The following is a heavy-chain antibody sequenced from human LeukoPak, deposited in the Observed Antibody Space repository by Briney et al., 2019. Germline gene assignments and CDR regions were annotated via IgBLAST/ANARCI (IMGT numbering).Heavy chain of an antibody. J-gene: IGHJ4*02. D-gene: IGHD3-22*01. CDR1: GFTFSSYA. CDR2: IKQDGSEK. V-gene: IGHV3-7*01. CDR3: ARDYDSSGYDSRLDY. Sequence: GGSLRLSCAASGFTFSSYAMSWVRQAPGKGLEWVANIKQDGSEKNHVDSVKGRFTISRDNAKNSLFLQMNSLRAEDTAVYYCARDYDSSGYDSRLDYWGQGTLVTVSS.